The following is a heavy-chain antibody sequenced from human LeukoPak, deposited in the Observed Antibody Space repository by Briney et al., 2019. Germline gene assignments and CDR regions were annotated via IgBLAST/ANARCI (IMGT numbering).Heavy chain of an antibody. Sequence: ASVKVSCKASGYTFSSCAINWMRQAPGQGLEYMGWIDTKTGNPTYAQGFTGRFVFSLDTSVSTAYLQISSLKAEDTAVYYCAIHPSDSSGYSSYWGQGALVTVSS. CDR1: GYTFSSCA. CDR3: AIHPSDSSGYSSY. D-gene: IGHD3-22*01. J-gene: IGHJ4*02. V-gene: IGHV7-4-1*02. CDR2: IDTKTGNP.